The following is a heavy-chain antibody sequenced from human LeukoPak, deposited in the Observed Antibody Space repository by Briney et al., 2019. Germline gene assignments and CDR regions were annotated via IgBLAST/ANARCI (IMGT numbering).Heavy chain of an antibody. CDR3: ARAFGETVAVDY. CDR1: GGSFSGYY. J-gene: IGHJ4*02. CDR2: INHSGST. V-gene: IGHV4-34*01. Sequence: SETLSLTCAVYGGSFSGYYWSWIRQPPGKGLEWIGEINHSGSTNYNPSLKSRVTISVDTSKNQFSLKLSSVTAADTAVYYCARAFGETVAVDYWGQGTLVTVSS. D-gene: IGHD3-16*01.